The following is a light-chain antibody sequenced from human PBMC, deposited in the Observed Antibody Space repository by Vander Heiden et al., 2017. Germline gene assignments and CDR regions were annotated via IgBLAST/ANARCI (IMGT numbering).Light chain of an antibody. V-gene: IGKV3-20*01. CDR3: QQYSDSLRT. J-gene: IGKJ1*01. CDR1: QSISSTY. CDR2: GAS. Sequence: EIVLTQSPGTLSLSPGERATLSRRASQSISSTYLAWYQQKPGQAPRLFIYGASSRATGIPDRFSGSGSGTDFTLTISRLEPDDFAVFYCQQYSDSLRTFAQGTKVEIK.